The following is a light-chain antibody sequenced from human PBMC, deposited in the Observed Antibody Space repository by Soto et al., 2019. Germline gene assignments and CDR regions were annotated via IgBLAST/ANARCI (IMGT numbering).Light chain of an antibody. Sequence: IQMTQSPSSVSASVGDTVTLSCQTSHGVSGWLAWYQQKPGKAPTLLIYTVSNLQSGVPSRFSGSGSGTDFSLTITNLQPEDFATYFCQQGKTFPFTFGPGTKL. V-gene: IGKV1-12*01. CDR3: QQGKTFPFT. J-gene: IGKJ3*01. CDR2: TVS. CDR1: HGVSGW.